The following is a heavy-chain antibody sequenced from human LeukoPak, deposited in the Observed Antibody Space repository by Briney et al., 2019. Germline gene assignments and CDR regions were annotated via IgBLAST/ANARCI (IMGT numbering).Heavy chain of an antibody. Sequence: ASVKVYCKASGYTFTGYYIHWVRQAPGQGLEWMGRINPSGGSADYAQNFQGRVTMTRDTSTTTVYMELSSLRSEDTAVYYRARTIADGGTNYWGQGTLVTVSS. CDR2: INPSGGSA. CDR3: ARTIADGGTNY. V-gene: IGHV1-46*01. D-gene: IGHD6-13*01. J-gene: IGHJ4*02. CDR1: GYTFTGYY.